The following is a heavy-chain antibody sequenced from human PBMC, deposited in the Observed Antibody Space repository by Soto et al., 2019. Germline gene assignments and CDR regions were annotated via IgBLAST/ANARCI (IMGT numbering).Heavy chain of an antibody. CDR2: IYYSGST. V-gene: IGHV4-59*01. CDR3: ARDPGYFYGMDV. CDR1: GGSIGSYY. Sequence: PSETLSLTCSVSGGSIGSYYWSWIRQPPGKGLEWIGYIYYSGSTNYNPSLKSRVTISVDTSKNQFSLSLSSVTAADTAVYYCARDPGYFYGMDVWGQATTVTVSS. J-gene: IGHJ6*02.